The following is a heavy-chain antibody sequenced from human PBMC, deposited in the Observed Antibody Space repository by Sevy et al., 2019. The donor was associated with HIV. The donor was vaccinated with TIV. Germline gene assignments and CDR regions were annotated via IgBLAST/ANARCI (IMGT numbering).Heavy chain of an antibody. D-gene: IGHD6-13*01. J-gene: IGHJ4*01. CDR1: GCTFTALD. Sequence: ASVKVSCKASGCTFTALDINWVRQATGQGLEWMGWMNPNTGQTDYSQRFQGRVTMTRDTSISTAYMELHSLRSDDTAIYYCARGIAAGVDYWGHGTQVTVSS. CDR2: MNPNTGQT. V-gene: IGHV1-8*01. CDR3: ARGIAAGVDY.